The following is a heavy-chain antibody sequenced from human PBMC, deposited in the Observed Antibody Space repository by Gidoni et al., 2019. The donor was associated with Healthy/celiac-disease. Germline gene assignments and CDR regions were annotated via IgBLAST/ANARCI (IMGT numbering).Heavy chain of an antibody. CDR1: GGSFSGYY. CDR2: INHSGST. D-gene: IGHD3-22*01. CDR3: ARGGRYYDSSGYYYYYMDV. V-gene: IGHV4-34*01. Sequence: QVHLQQWGAGLLKPSETLSLTCAVYGGSFSGYYWSWIRQPPGKGLEWNGEINHSGSTNDNPSLKSRVTISVNTSKNQFSLKLSSVTAADTAGYYCARGGRYYDSSGYYYYYMDVWGKGTTVTVSS. J-gene: IGHJ6*03.